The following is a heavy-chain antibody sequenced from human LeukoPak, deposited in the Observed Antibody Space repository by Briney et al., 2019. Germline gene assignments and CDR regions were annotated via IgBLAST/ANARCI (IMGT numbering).Heavy chain of an antibody. CDR2: ISGSGGST. V-gene: IGHV3-23*01. CDR3: TKGGYSYISFDY. J-gene: IGHJ4*02. Sequence: GGSLRLSCPASGFTISSYALSWVRQAPGKGLEWVSAISGSGGSTYYADSVKGRFTISRDNSKNTLYLQMNSLRAEDTAVYYCTKGGYSYISFDYWGQGTLVTVSS. CDR1: GFTISSYA. D-gene: IGHD5-18*01.